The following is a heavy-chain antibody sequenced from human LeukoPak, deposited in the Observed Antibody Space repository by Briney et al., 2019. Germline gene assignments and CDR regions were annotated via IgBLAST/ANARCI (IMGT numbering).Heavy chain of an antibody. Sequence: PGGSLRLSCAASGFTFRSYGMGWVRQAPGKVLEWVSSITSTGTANYADSVKDRFVISRDNSKDTLFLQMNSLRVEDTAVYYCANTGSYSVYWGQGTLVTVSS. V-gene: IGHV3-23*01. D-gene: IGHD1-26*01. CDR1: GFTFRSYG. J-gene: IGHJ4*02. CDR2: ITSTGTA. CDR3: ANTGSYSVY.